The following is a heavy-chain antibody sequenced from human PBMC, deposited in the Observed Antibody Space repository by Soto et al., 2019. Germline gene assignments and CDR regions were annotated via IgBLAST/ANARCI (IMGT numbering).Heavy chain of an antibody. V-gene: IGHV1-18*01. CDR2: ISAYNGNT. CDR1: GYTFTSYG. Sequence: ASVKVSCKASGYTFTSYGISWVRQAPGQGLEWMGWISAYNGNTNYAQKLQGRVTMTTDTSTSTAYMELRSLRSDDTAVYYCAREGGSGSSRPPGMDVWGQGXTVTVSS. D-gene: IGHD3-10*01. CDR3: AREGGSGSSRPPGMDV. J-gene: IGHJ6*02.